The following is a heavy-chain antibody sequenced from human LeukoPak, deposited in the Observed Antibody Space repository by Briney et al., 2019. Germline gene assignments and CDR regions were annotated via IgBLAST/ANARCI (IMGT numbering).Heavy chain of an antibody. V-gene: IGHV4-59*11. CDR3: ARSDYDFWSGSIGY. J-gene: IGHJ4*02. CDR2: IYYSGST. CDR1: GGSIGSHY. D-gene: IGHD3-3*01. Sequence: SETLSLTCTVSGGSIGSHYWSWIRQPPGKGLEWIGYIYYSGSTNYNPSLKSRVTISVDTSKNQFSLKLSSVTAADTAVYYCARSDYDFWSGSIGYWGQGTLVTVSS.